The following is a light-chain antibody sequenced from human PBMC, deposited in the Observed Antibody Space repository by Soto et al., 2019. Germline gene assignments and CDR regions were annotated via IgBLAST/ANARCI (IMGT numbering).Light chain of an antibody. J-gene: IGKJ1*01. CDR2: RAS. CDR3: QQDNSVSPWT. Sequence: DIQITQSPSSLRAPVGARVTIPCRASQAIGTWLAGYQQKPAKAAKVLIYRASHLESGVPSRFSASGSGTEFSLTINSLQADDFAAYYCQQDNSVSPWTFGQGTKVDIK. V-gene: IGKV1-5*03. CDR1: QAIGTW.